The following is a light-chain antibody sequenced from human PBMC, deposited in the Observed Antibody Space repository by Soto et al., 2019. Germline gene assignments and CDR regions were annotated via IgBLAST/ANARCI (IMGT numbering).Light chain of an antibody. CDR2: GAS. CDR3: QQYYNWPPYT. V-gene: IGKV3-15*01. J-gene: IGKJ2*01. CDR1: QSVSSN. Sequence: EIVMTQSPATLSVSPGERATLSCRSSQSVSSNLAWYRQKPGQAPRLLIYGASTRATGIPARFSGSGSGTDFTLTISSLQSEDFAVYYCQQYYNWPPYTFGQGTKLDIK.